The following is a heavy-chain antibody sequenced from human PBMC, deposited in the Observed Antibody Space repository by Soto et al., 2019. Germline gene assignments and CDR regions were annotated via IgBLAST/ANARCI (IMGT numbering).Heavy chain of an antibody. D-gene: IGHD3-9*01. CDR1: GYKFTAYF. CDR3: GASGPDLLTGYSRGNMDV. Sequence: RASVKVSCKASGYKFTAYFIHWVRQAPGQGPEWMGWINPDSGRTHLAQRFQGRLTLSRDTSISTGYLELASLTSDDTAVCYCGASGPDLLTGYSRGNMDVWGQGTTVTVSS. CDR2: INPDSGRT. V-gene: IGHV1-2*02. J-gene: IGHJ6*02.